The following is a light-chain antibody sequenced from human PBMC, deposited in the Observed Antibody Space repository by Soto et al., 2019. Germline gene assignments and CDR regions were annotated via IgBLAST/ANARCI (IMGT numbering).Light chain of an antibody. CDR1: SSDVGGYNY. CDR3: SSYTISSTLVV. Sequence: QSALTQPASVSGPPRQSITISCTGTSSDVGGYNYVSWYQQHPGKAPKLMIYEVSNRPSGVSNRFSGSKSGNTASLTISGLQAEDEADYYCSSYTISSTLVVFGGGTKLTVL. V-gene: IGLV2-14*01. CDR2: EVS. J-gene: IGLJ2*01.